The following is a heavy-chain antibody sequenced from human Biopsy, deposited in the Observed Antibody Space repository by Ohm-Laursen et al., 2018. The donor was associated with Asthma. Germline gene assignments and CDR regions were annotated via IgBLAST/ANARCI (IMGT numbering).Heavy chain of an antibody. J-gene: IGHJ3*01. CDR2: ISSGSDYI. Sequence: GSLRLSCAASGFTFSSYAMIWVRQAPGTGLEWVAAISSGSDYIFYADSVKGRFTISRDNAKNSLYLQMNSLRAEDTAVYYCTRREYSESRISPLDLWGHGTMVTVSS. D-gene: IGHD2/OR15-2a*01. V-gene: IGHV3-21*01. CDR1: GFTFSSYA. CDR3: TRREYSESRISPLDL.